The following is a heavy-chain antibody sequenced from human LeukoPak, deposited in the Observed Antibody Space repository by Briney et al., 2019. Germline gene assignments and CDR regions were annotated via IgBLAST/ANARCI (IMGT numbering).Heavy chain of an antibody. CDR2: ISPHSGNT. CDR3: ARTYYGSGTYYTF. Sequence: ASVKVSCKASGHSFISYGVSWVRQGPGQGLEWMGWISPHSGNTNSAQKFQGRVTMTTDTSTSTAYMELRSLRSDDTAVYYCARTYYGSGTYYTFWGQGAPVTVSS. D-gene: IGHD3-10*01. CDR1: GHSFISYG. J-gene: IGHJ4*02. V-gene: IGHV1-18*04.